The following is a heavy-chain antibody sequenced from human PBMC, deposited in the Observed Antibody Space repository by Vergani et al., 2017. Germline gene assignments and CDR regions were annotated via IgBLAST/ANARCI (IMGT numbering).Heavy chain of an antibody. J-gene: IGHJ6*03. D-gene: IGHD3-16*01. CDR2: IIPLFHVA. V-gene: IGHV1-69*01. CDR1: GGTFSNHG. CDR3: ARDLMPTVGLGFYHYMDV. Sequence: QVQLVQSGAAVKKPGSSVKVSCKASGGTFSNHGINWLRRAPGQGLEWMGGIIPLFHVANYAQKFQVRVAINADESTNTVYMDLSSLKSEDTAIYYCARDLMPTVGLGFYHYMDVWGEGASVIVSS.